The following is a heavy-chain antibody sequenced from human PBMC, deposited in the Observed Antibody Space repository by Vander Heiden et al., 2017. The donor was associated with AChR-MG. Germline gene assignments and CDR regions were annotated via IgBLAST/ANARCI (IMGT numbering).Heavy chain of an antibody. V-gene: IGHV3-23*01. J-gene: IGHJ4*02. CDR2: ISGSGGST. CDR3: AKEDTAMVLDAGCADY. CDR1: GFALSSYA. D-gene: IGHD5-18*01. Sequence: EVQLLESGGGLVQPGGSLRLSCAASGFALSSYAISWVRQAPGKGLEWVSAISGSGGSTYYADSVKGRFTISRDNSKNTLYLQMNRLRAEDTAVYYCAKEDTAMVLDAGCADYWGQGTLVTVSS.